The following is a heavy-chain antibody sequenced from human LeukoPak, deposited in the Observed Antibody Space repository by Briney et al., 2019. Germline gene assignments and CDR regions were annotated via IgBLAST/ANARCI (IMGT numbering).Heavy chain of an antibody. J-gene: IGHJ6*03. CDR2: IYTSGST. Sequence: SETLSLTCTVSGGSISSYYWSWIRQPAGKGLEWIGRIYTSGSTNYNPSLKSRVTMSVDTSKNQFSLKLSSVTAADTAVYYCARGAKYYYDSSGYANYYYYYMDVWGKGTTVTVSS. D-gene: IGHD3-22*01. V-gene: IGHV4-4*07. CDR3: ARGAKYYYDSSGYANYYYYYMDV. CDR1: GGSISSYY.